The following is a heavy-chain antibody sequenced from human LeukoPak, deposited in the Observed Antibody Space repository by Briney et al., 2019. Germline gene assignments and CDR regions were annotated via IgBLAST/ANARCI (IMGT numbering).Heavy chain of an antibody. Sequence: SGGSLRLSCAASGFTFSSYSMNWVRQAPGKGLEWVSYISSSSSTIYYADSVKGRFTISRDNAKNSLYLQMNSLRAEDTAVYYCARRVYYMDVWGKGTTVTVSS. CDR1: GFTFSSYS. J-gene: IGHJ6*03. CDR3: ARRVYYMDV. CDR2: ISSSSSTI. V-gene: IGHV3-48*01.